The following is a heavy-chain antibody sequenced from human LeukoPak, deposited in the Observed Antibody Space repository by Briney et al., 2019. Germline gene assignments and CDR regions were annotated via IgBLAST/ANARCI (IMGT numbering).Heavy chain of an antibody. D-gene: IGHD6-13*01. V-gene: IGHV3-48*01. CDR2: ISSSSSTI. CDR3: AKDWDSSSRYYYYYYMDV. J-gene: IGHJ6*03. Sequence: GGSLRLSCAASGFTFSSYSMNWVRQAPGKGLEWVSYISSSSSTIYYADSVKGRFTISRDNSKNTLYLQMNSLRAEDTAVYYCAKDWDSSSRYYYYYYMDVWGKGTTVTISS. CDR1: GFTFSSYS.